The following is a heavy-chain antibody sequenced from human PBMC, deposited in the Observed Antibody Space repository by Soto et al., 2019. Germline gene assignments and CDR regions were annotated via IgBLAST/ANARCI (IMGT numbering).Heavy chain of an antibody. CDR3: AKWAGGYGSY. CDR1: GFTFSSYA. CDR2: ISGRGGST. V-gene: IGHV3-23*01. Sequence: GGSLRLSCAASGFTFSSYAMSWVRQAPGKGLEWVSAISGRGGSTYYADSVKGRFTSSRDNSKNTLYLQMNSLRAEDTAVYNCAKWAGGYGSYWGQGTLVTVSS. D-gene: IGHD5-12*01. J-gene: IGHJ1*01.